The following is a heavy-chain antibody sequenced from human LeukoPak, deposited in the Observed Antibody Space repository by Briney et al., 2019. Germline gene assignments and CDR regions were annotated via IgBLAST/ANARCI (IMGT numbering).Heavy chain of an antibody. V-gene: IGHV3-23*01. CDR1: VFTFSSYA. D-gene: IGHD2-15*01. J-gene: IGHJ4*02. Sequence: GGSLRLSSAASVFTFSSYAMSSVRQAPGKRLEWVSAICGSGGSTYYADSVKGRFTISRDNSKNTLYLQMNSLRAEDTAVCYCAKTVEGYGSGGSCRGSNDYWGQGTLVTVSS. CDR3: AKTVEGYGSGGSCRGSNDY. CDR2: ICGSGGST.